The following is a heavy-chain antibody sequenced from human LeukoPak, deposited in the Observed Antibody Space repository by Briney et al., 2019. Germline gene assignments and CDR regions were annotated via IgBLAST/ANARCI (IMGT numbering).Heavy chain of an antibody. CDR2: IYSGGRT. CDR1: GFIVSSNY. Sequence: GGSLRLSCVASGFIVSSNYMSWVRQAPGKGLEWVSVIYSGGRTYYAGSVKGRFTISRDNSKSTLYLQMNSLRAEDTAVYYCARGDVYFDYWGQGTLVTVSS. CDR3: ARGDVYFDY. J-gene: IGHJ4*02. D-gene: IGHD2-21*02. V-gene: IGHV3-53*01.